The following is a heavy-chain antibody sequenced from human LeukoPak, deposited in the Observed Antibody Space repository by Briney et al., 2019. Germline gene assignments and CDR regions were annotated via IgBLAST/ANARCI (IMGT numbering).Heavy chain of an antibody. V-gene: IGHV5-10-1*01. CDR3: ARHGGYSGYEGGDY. J-gene: IGHJ4*02. Sequence: GASLQISCKGSGYIFTSYWISWVRQLPGKGLEWMGRIDPSDSYTNYSPSFQGHVTISADKSISTAYLQWSSLKASDTAMYYCARHGGYSGYEGGDYWGQGTLVTVSS. CDR1: GYIFTSYW. CDR2: IDPSDSYT. D-gene: IGHD5-12*01.